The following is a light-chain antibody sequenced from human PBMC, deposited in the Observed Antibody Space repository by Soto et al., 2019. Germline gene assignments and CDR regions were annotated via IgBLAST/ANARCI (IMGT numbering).Light chain of an antibody. CDR2: DAS. V-gene: IGKV3-15*01. J-gene: IGKJ5*01. Sequence: IVLTQSPGTLSLSPGETATLSCRADQSISGNFLAWHQQKPGQAPRILMYDASTRATGISARFSGSGSGTEFTLTISSLQSEDFAVYYCQQYHNWPITFGQGTRLEIK. CDR1: QSISGN. CDR3: QQYHNWPIT.